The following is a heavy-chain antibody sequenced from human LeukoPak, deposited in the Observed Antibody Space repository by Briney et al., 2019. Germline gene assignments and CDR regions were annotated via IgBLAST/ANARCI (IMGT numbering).Heavy chain of an antibody. J-gene: IGHJ3*02. CDR1: GYSFTSCW. V-gene: IGHV5-51*01. D-gene: IGHD6-19*01. Sequence: RGESLKISCKGSGYSFTSCWIGWVRQMPGKGLEWMGIIYPGDSDTRYSPSFQGQVTISADKSISTAYLQWSSLKASDTAMYYCARVRIAVAVHDAFDIWGQGTMVTVSS. CDR3: ARVRIAVAVHDAFDI. CDR2: IYPGDSDT.